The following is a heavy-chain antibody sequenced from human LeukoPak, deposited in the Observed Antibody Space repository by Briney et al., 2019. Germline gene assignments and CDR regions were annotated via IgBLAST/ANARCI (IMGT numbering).Heavy chain of an antibody. CDR1: GFTFRSYA. J-gene: IGHJ5*02. Sequence: RGSLRLPCAASGFTFRSYAMSWVRQAPGKGLEWVSAISGSGGSTYYADSVKGRFTISRDNSKNTLYLQMNSLRAEDTAVYYCAKQSKRQLVPGYWFDPWGQGTLVTVSS. CDR2: ISGSGGST. V-gene: IGHV3-23*01. CDR3: AKQSKRQLVPGYWFDP. D-gene: IGHD6-13*01.